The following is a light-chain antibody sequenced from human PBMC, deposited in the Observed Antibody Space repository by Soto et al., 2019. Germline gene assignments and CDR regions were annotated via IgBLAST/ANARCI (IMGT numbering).Light chain of an antibody. CDR2: GAS. CDR3: QQYGSSPET. CDR1: QSVSSR. J-gene: IGKJ1*01. Sequence: LVITHSACTRSVSPGYVFSRSFRASQSVSSRLVWYQRKPGQAPRLLIYGASSRATGIPDRFSGSGSGTDFTLTISRLEPEDFAVYYCQQYGSSPETFGQGTKVDIK. V-gene: IGKV3-20*01.